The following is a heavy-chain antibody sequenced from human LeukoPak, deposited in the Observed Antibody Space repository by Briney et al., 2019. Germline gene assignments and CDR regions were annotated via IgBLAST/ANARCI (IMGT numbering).Heavy chain of an antibody. D-gene: IGHD1-1*01. CDR3: ARDPPGTTASDY. CDR2: ISASGSYI. CDR1: GFTFDTYR. J-gene: IGHJ4*02. V-gene: IGHV3-21*01. Sequence: PGGSLRLSCAASGFTFDTYRMNWVRQAPGKGLEWVSSISASGSYIYYADSLKGRFTISRDNTKNSLFLQMNSLRAEDTAVYYCARDPPGTTASDYWGQGTLVTVSS.